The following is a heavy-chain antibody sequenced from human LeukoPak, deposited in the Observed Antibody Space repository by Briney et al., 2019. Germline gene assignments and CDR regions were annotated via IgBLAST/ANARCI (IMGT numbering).Heavy chain of an antibody. V-gene: IGHV3-33*01. CDR3: ARDRSGQHYFDY. Sequence: GRSLRLSCAASEFIFRNFGMHWVRQAPGKGLEWVAVIWYDGSNKYYADSVKGRFTTSRDNSKNMLFLQMNSLRAEDTAVYYCARDRSGQHYFDYWGQGTLVTVSS. CDR2: IWYDGSNK. J-gene: IGHJ4*02. CDR1: EFIFRNFG.